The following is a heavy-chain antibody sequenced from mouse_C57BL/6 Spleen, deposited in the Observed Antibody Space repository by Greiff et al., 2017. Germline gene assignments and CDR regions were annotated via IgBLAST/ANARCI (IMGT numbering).Heavy chain of an antibody. J-gene: IGHJ2*01. V-gene: IGHV5-9-1*02. CDR3: TRYSNYGYFDY. CDR2: ISSGGDYI. CDR1: GFTFSSYA. Sequence: EVMLVESGEGLVKPGGSLKLSCAASGFTFSSYAMSWVRQTPEKRLEWVAYISSGGDYIYYADTVKGRFTISRDNARNTLYLQMSSLKSEDTAMYYCTRYSNYGYFDYWGQGTTLTVSS. D-gene: IGHD2-5*01.